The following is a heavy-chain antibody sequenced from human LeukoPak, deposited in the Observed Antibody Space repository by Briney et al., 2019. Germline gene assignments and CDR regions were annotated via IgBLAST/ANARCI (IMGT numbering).Heavy chain of an antibody. CDR1: GFTFSNYA. V-gene: IGHV3-74*01. D-gene: IGHD3-22*01. J-gene: IGHJ3*01. CDR2: INSDGSST. Sequence: GGSLRLSCTASGFTFSNYAMTWVRQAPGKGLVWVSRINSDGSSTSYADSVKGRFTISRDNAKNTLYLQMNSLRAEDTAVYYCVTEANYYDSSGYILWGQGTMVTVSS. CDR3: VTEANYYDSSGYIL.